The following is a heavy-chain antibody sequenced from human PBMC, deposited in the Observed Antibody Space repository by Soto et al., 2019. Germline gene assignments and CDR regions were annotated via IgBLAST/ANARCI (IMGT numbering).Heavy chain of an antibody. V-gene: IGHV3-30*18. J-gene: IGHJ4*02. CDR1: GFILNSYA. CDR2: ISFDGSND. Sequence: GGSLRLSCAASGFILNSYAMHWVLQAPGKGLEWVAVISFDGSNDNFGDSVKGRFALTRDTSKNTLYLHMNDLRAEDTARYYCVKDRAVAGVFDYWGQGTLVTVSS. D-gene: IGHD6-19*01. CDR3: VKDRAVAGVFDY.